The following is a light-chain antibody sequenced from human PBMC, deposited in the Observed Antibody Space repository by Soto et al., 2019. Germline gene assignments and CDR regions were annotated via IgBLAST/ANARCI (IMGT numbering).Light chain of an antibody. Sequence: QAVLTQPPSVSGAPGQTITISCTGSSSNIGADFGVHWYQQLPGAPPKLVIFVNTNRPSGVPARFSGSKSGTSASLAITGLQAEDEADYYCQSYDRSLSGWVFGTGTKLTVL. J-gene: IGLJ3*02. V-gene: IGLV1-40*01. CDR2: VNT. CDR1: SSNIGADFG. CDR3: QSYDRSLSGWV.